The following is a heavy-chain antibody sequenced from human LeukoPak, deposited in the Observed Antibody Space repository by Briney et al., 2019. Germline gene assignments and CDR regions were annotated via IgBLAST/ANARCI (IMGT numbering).Heavy chain of an antibody. V-gene: IGHV3-74*01. Sequence: GGSLRLSCAASGFTFSRFWMHWVRQAPGKGLVWVSRISSDGSNTNYADSVEGRFTISRDNAKNTLYLQMDRLTGDDTAVYYCASRNFGSSPFDYWGQGTLVTVSS. CDR2: ISSDGSNT. CDR1: GFTFSRFW. J-gene: IGHJ4*02. CDR3: ASRNFGSSPFDY. D-gene: IGHD3-10*01.